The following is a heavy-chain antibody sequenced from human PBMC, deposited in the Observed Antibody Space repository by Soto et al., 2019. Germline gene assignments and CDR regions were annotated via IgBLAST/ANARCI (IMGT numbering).Heavy chain of an antibody. J-gene: IGHJ6*02. V-gene: IGHV3-33*01. CDR2: IWYDGSNK. CDR1: GFTFSSYG. Sequence: QVQLVESGGGVVQPGRSLRLSCAASGFTFSSYGMHWVRQAPGKGLEWVAVIWYDGSNKYYADSVKGRFTISRDNSKNTLYLQMNSLRAEDTAVYYCARVKALFYGFWSGGDYGMDVWGQGTTVTVSS. CDR3: ARVKALFYGFWSGGDYGMDV. D-gene: IGHD3-3*01.